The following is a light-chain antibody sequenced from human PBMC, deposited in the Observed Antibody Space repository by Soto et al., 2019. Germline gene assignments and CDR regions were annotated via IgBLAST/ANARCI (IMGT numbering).Light chain of an antibody. CDR2: NVF. J-gene: IGKJ1*01. Sequence: EVVMIQSPLSLPVTLGQPASISCRSSQTLVFSDGNTYLNWFHQRPGQSPRRLIYNVFNRDSGVPDRFSGSGSGTDFTQKISRVEAEDVGLYYCMQGTHWPWTFGQGTKVEI. V-gene: IGKV2-30*01. CDR3: MQGTHWPWT. CDR1: QTLVFSDGNTY.